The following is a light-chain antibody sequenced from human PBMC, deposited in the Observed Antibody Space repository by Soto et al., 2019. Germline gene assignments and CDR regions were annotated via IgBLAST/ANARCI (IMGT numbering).Light chain of an antibody. CDR3: VSYTTSASYV. Sequence: QSALTQPASVSGSPGQSITISCTGTSSDVGNYIFVSWYRQHPGKAPKLMIYDINNRPSGVSNRFSGSKSGNTASLTISGLQAEDEADYYCVSYTTSASYVFGTGTKPHRP. CDR2: DIN. CDR1: SSDVGNYIF. J-gene: IGLJ1*01. V-gene: IGLV2-14*01.